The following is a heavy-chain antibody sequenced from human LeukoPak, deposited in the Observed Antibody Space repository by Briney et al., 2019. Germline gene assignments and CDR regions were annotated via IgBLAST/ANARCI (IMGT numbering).Heavy chain of an antibody. D-gene: IGHD3-10*01. J-gene: IGHJ6*02. V-gene: IGHV3-30*04. CDR2: ISYDGSNK. CDR3: ARGERWFGELFDYYGMDV. Sequence: GGSLRLSCAASGFTFSSYAMHWVRQAPGKGLEWVAVISYDGSNKYYADSVKGRFTISRDNSKNTLYLQMNSLRAEDTAVYYCARGERWFGELFDYYGMDVWGQGTTVTVSS. CDR1: GFTFSSYA.